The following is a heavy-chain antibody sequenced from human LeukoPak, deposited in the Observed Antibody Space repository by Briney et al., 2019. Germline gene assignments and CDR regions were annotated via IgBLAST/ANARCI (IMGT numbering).Heavy chain of an antibody. CDR2: ISWNSGSI. V-gene: IGHV3-9*01. Sequence: GGSLRLSCAASGFTFDDYAMHWVRQAPGKGLEWVSGISWNSGSIGYADSVKGRFTISRDNAKNSLYLQMNSLRAEDTALYYCAKVAVAGAYFDYWGQGTLVTVSS. D-gene: IGHD6-19*01. J-gene: IGHJ4*02. CDR1: GFTFDDYA. CDR3: AKVAVAGAYFDY.